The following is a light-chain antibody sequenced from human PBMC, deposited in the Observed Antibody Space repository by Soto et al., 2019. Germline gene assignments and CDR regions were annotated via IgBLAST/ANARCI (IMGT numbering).Light chain of an antibody. J-gene: IGKJ2*01. V-gene: IGKV3-11*01. CDR1: QSVSNY. CDR2: DAS. Sequence: EIVLTQSPATLSLSPGERATLSCRASQSVSNYLAWYQEKPGQAPRLLIYDASNRATGIPARFSGSGSGTDFPLTISSLEPEDVAVYYCQQRTNWPPYTFGQGTKLEIK. CDR3: QQRTNWPPYT.